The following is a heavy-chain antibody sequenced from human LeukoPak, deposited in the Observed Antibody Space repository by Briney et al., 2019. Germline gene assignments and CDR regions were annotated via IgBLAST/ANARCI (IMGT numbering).Heavy chain of an antibody. CDR2: ISSSSSYI. CDR3: ARDATLYYYGSGTRIWFDP. V-gene: IGHV3-21*01. D-gene: IGHD3-10*01. CDR1: GFTFSSYS. J-gene: IGHJ5*02. Sequence: GGSLRLSCAASGFTFSSYSMNWVRQAPGKGLEWVSSISSSSSYIYYADSVKGRFTISRDNAKNSLYLQMNSLRAEDTAVYYCARDATLYYYGSGTRIWFDPWGQGTLVTVSS.